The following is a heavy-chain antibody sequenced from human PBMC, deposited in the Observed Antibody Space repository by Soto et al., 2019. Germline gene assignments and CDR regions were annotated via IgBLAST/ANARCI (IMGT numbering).Heavy chain of an antibody. CDR1: GYSFTSYW. D-gene: IGHD3-10*01. CDR3: ARHWDYGSGSYYGMDV. Sequence: GESLKISCKGSGYSFTSYWIGWVRQMPGKGLEWMGIIYPGDSDTRYSPSFQGQVTISADKSISTAYLQWSSLKASDTAMYYCARHWDYGSGSYYGMDVWGQGTKVTVSS. V-gene: IGHV5-51*01. J-gene: IGHJ6*02. CDR2: IYPGDSDT.